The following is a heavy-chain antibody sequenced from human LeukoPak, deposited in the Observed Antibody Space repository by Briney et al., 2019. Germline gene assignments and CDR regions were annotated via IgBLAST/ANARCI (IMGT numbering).Heavy chain of an antibody. Sequence: ASVKVSCKASGYSFTSNYIHWVRQAPGQGLEWMGTIYPRDGSTSYAQKFQGRVTVTRDTSTSTVHMELSGLRSEDTAVYYCATPSSGYYYTLYYFDYWGQGTLVTVSS. J-gene: IGHJ4*02. V-gene: IGHV1-46*01. CDR3: ATPSSGYYYTLYYFDY. CDR1: GYSFTSNY. CDR2: IYPRDGST. D-gene: IGHD3-22*01.